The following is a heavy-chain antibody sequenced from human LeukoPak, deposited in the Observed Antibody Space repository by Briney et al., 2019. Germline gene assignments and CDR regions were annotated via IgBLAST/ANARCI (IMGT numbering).Heavy chain of an antibody. D-gene: IGHD3-10*01. CDR3: ARERQDTIIHSGAFGI. J-gene: IGHJ3*02. V-gene: IGHV3-30-3*01. CDR2: IANDGSHT. Sequence: GGSLRLSCAASGFTFSNYFMHWVRQAPGKGLEWVADIANDGSHTFYVESVKGRFTISRDNSKNTLYLQMNSLRVEDTAVYFCARERQDTIIHSGAFGIWGQGTMVTVSS. CDR1: GFTFSNYF.